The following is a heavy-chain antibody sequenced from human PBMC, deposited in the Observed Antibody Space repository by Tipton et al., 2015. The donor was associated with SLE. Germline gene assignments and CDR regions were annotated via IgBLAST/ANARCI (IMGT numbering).Heavy chain of an antibody. CDR1: GDSISSGDYS. J-gene: IGHJ6*02. CDR2: IYQSGST. V-gene: IGHV4-30-2*01. Sequence: LRLSCAVSGDSISSGDYSWSWIRQPPGKGLEWIGLIYQSGSTYYNPSLKGRVAISVDRSKNQFSLKLSSVTAADTAVYFCARVSGRFYYYALDVWGQGTTVTVSS. CDR3: ARVSGRFYYYALDV.